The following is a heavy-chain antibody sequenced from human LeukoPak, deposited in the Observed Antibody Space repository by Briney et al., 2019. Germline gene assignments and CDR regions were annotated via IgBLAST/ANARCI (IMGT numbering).Heavy chain of an antibody. CDR2: ISSSSSTI. Sequence: GSLRLSCAASGFTFSSYSMNWVRQAPGKGLEWVSYISSSSSTIYYADSVKGRFTISRDNAKNSLYLQMNSLRAEDTAVYYCARDPYYYDSSGYYPRDFDYWGQGTLVTVSS. D-gene: IGHD3-22*01. CDR3: ARDPYYYDSSGYYPRDFDY. V-gene: IGHV3-48*01. J-gene: IGHJ4*02. CDR1: GFTFSSYS.